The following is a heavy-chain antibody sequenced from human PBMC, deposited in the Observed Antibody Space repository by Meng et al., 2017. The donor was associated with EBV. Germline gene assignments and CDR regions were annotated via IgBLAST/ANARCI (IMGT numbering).Heavy chain of an antibody. CDR3: ARGLAYGDYGVDY. CDR2: INTDTGYA. D-gene: IGHD2-21*01. V-gene: IGHV7-4-1*02. CDR1: GYSLSTFA. J-gene: IGHJ4*02. Sequence: QVQLVQSGSELKKPXAFXKVSXKASGYSLSTFAMNWVRQAPGQGLEWMGWINTDTGYATYAQGFRGRFVFSLETSVSTAYLQINSLKAADTAMYYCARGLAYGDYGVDYWGQGTLVTVSS.